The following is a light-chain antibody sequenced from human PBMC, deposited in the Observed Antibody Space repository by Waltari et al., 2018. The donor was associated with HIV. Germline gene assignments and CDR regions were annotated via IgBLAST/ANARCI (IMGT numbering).Light chain of an antibody. CDR3: QQYYSTPWT. CDR2: WAS. Sequence: DIVMTQSPDSLAVSLGERAPINCKSSQSVLYSSNNKNYLAWYQQKPGQPPKLHIYWASTRESGVPDRFSGSGSGTDFTLTISSLQAEDVAVYYCQQYYSTPWTFGQGTKVEIK. CDR1: QSVLYSSNNKNY. J-gene: IGKJ1*01. V-gene: IGKV4-1*01.